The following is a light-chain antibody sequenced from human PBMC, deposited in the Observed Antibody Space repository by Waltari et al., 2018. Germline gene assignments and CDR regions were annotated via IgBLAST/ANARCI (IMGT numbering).Light chain of an antibody. CDR1: QGISSY. Sequence: TCPASQGISSYLAGYQQKPGKAPKLLIYAASTLQSGVPSRFSGSGSGTDFTLTISCLQSEDFATYYCQQYYSYQWTFGQGTKVEIK. CDR3: QQYYSYQWT. J-gene: IGKJ1*01. V-gene: IGKV1-8*01. CDR2: AAS.